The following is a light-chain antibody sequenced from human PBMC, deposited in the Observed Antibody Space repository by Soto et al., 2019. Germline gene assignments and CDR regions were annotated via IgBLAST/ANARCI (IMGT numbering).Light chain of an antibody. CDR1: SSDVGSYNY. Sequence: QSALTQPASVSGSPGQSITISCTGTSSDVGSYNYVSWYQQYPGKAPKLMIFAVSNRPSGVSNRFSGSKSGNTASLTISGLQAEDEADYYCSSYAGSNNFVFGTGTKLTVL. V-gene: IGLV2-14*01. J-gene: IGLJ1*01. CDR3: SSYAGSNNFV. CDR2: AVS.